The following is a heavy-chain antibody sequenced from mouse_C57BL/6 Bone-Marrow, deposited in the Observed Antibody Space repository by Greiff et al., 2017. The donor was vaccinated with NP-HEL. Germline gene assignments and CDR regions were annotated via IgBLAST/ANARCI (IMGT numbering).Heavy chain of an antibody. D-gene: IGHD2-2*01. CDR1: GFSFNTYA. J-gene: IGHJ3*01. Sequence: GGGLVQPKGSLKLSCAASGFSFNTYAMNWVRQAPGKGLEWVARIRSKSNNYATYYADSVKDRFTISRDDSESMLYLQMNNLKTEDTAMYYCVRREWLRGFAYWGQGTLVTVSA. V-gene: IGHV10-1*01. CDR2: IRSKSNNYAT. CDR3: VRREWLRGFAY.